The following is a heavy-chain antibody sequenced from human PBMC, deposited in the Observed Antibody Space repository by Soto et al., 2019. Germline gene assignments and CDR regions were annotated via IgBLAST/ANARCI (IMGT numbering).Heavy chain of an antibody. Sequence: SVKVSCKASGGTFSSYAISWVRQAPGQGLEWMGGIIPIFGTANYAQKFQGRVTITADKSTSTAYMELSSLRSEDTAVYYCAQYSSSPVYYYYGMDVWGQGTTVTVSS. CDR3: AQYSSSPVYYYYGMDV. D-gene: IGHD6-6*01. CDR2: IIPIFGTA. J-gene: IGHJ6*02. V-gene: IGHV1-69*06. CDR1: GGTFSSYA.